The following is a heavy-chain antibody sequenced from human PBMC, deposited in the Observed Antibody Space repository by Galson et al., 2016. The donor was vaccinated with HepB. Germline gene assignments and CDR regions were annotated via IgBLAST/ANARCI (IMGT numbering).Heavy chain of an antibody. CDR2: LSSAETFT. V-gene: IGHV3-21*03. J-gene: IGHJ4*02. CDR3: VRVTGYSDSPAKSFDL. CDR1: GFAFSTYT. Sequence: SLRLSCAASGFAFSTYTMNWFRQVPGKGLEWISSLSSAETFTYYSDSVKGRFTISRDNAQGSLHLQMSSLTSDDTGLYYCVRVTGYSDSPAKSFDLWGQGTLVSVSS. D-gene: IGHD4-11*01.